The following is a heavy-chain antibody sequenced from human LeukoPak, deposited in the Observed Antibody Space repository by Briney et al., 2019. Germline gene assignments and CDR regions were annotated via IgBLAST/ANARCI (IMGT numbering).Heavy chain of an antibody. V-gene: IGHV4-59*01. Sequence: PSETLSLTCTVSGGSISSYYWSWIRQPPGKGLEWIGYIYYSGSTKYNPSLTSRVTISVDTSKNQFPLNLSSVTAADTAVYYCARGAAGTRDYWGQGTLVTVSS. CDR2: IYYSGST. CDR1: GGSISSYY. CDR3: ARGAAGTRDY. J-gene: IGHJ4*02. D-gene: IGHD6-13*01.